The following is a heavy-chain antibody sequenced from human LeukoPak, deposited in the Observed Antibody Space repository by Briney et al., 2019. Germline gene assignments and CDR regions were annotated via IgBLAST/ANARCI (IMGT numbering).Heavy chain of an antibody. V-gene: IGHV4-34*01. CDR3: ARHDYGGVNWFDP. CDR1: GGSFSGYY. D-gene: IGHD4-23*01. CDR2: IYYSGST. Sequence: PSETLSLTCAVYGGSFSGYYWSWIRQPPGKGLEWIGSIYYSGSTYYNPSHKSRVTISVDTSKKQFSLKLSSVTAADTAVYYCARHDYGGVNWFDPWGQGTLVTVSS. J-gene: IGHJ5*02.